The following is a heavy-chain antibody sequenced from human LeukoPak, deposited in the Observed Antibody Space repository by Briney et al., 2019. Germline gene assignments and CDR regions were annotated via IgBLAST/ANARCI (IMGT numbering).Heavy chain of an antibody. Sequence: ASVKVSCKASGYTFTRYGISWVRQAPGQGLEWMGWISAYNGNTNYAQKLQGRVTMTTDTSTSTAYMELRSLRSDDTAVYYCARARDGYNYEGFDYWGQGTLVTVSS. CDR3: ARARDGYNYEGFDY. D-gene: IGHD5-24*01. V-gene: IGHV1-18*01. CDR1: GYTFTRYG. CDR2: ISAYNGNT. J-gene: IGHJ4*02.